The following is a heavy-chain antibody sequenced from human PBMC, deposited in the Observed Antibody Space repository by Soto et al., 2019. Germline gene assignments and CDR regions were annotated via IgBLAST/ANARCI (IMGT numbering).Heavy chain of an antibody. D-gene: IGHD2-15*01. CDR3: ARDMPYCSSGSCYSAAPMY. J-gene: IGHJ4*02. V-gene: IGHV3-30-3*01. CDR2: ISHDGSNK. CDR1: VFSLSNYA. Sequence: GGALRLSCAGSVFSLSNYAMHWVRQAPGKGLERVAVISHDGSNKYYADSVKGRFTISRDNSKDTLYLQMNTLRTEDTALYSCARDMPYCSSGSCYSAAPMYWGQGTLVTVSS.